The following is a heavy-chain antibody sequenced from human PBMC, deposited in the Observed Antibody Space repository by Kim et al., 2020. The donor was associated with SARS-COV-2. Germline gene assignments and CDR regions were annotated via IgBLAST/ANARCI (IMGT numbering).Heavy chain of an antibody. Sequence: LKSRVTISVDPSKNQFSLKLSSVTAADTAVYYCARMTTVTTFYYYYGMDVWGQGTTVTVSS. D-gene: IGHD4-4*01. CDR3: ARMTTVTTFYYYYGMDV. V-gene: IGHV4-34*01. J-gene: IGHJ6*02.